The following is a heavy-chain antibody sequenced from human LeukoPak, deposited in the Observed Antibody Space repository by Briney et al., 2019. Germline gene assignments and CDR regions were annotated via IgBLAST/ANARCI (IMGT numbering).Heavy chain of an antibody. J-gene: IGHJ4*02. V-gene: IGHV3-23*01. CDR2: ITGSGLNT. CDR3: AKGLKEPVV. Sequence: GGSLRLSCTASGFTFSTYGMSWVRQAPGKGLEWVSSITGSGLNTYYADSVKGRLTISRDNAKNSLYVEMNSLRAEDTAVYYCAKGLKEPVVWGQGTLVTVSS. CDR1: GFTFSTYG.